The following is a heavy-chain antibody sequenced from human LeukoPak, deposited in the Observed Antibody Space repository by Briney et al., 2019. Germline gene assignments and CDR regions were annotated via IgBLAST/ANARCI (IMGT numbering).Heavy chain of an antibody. V-gene: IGHV3-7*01. Sequence: PGGSLRLSCAASGFTFSSYWTSWVRQAPGKGLEWVANIKQDGSEKYYVDSVKGRFTISRDNAKNSLYLQMNSLRAEDTAVYYCARSRGSIAARPTLFDYWGQGTLVTVSS. CDR2: IKQDGSEK. D-gene: IGHD6-6*01. CDR3: ARSRGSIAARPTLFDY. J-gene: IGHJ4*02. CDR1: GFTFSSYW.